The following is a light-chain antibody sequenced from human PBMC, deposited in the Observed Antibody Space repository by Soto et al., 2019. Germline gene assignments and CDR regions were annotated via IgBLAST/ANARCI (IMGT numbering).Light chain of an antibody. Sequence: QSVLTQPPSVSGATGQRVTISCTGSSSNIGANYDVHWYQVLPGTAPKLLMYANTNRPSGVPDRFSCSKSGTSASLAITGLQAEDEADYYCQSYDNSLSGPVVFGGGTQLTVL. CDR1: SSNIGANYD. J-gene: IGLJ3*02. CDR3: QSYDNSLSGPVV. V-gene: IGLV1-40*01. CDR2: ANT.